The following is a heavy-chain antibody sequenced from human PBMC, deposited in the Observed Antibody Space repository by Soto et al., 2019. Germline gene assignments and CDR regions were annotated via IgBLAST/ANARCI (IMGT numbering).Heavy chain of an antibody. J-gene: IGHJ6*03. CDR2: ISWNSGSI. CDR1: GFTFDDYA. CDR3: AKRNVTNCSGGSRYSWNYYYYMDV. Sequence: EVQLVESGGGLVQPGRSLRLSCAASGFTFDDYAMHWVRQAPGKGLEWVSGISWNSGSIGYADSVKGRFTISRDNAKNSLYQQMNSLRAEDTALYYCAKRNVTNCSGGSRYSWNYYYYMDVWGKETTVTVSS. V-gene: IGHV3-9*01. D-gene: IGHD2-15*01.